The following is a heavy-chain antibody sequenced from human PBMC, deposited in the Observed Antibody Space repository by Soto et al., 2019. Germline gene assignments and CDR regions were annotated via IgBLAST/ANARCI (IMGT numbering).Heavy chain of an antibody. CDR3: ARGYYIWGFDY. CDR2: ISTSSTSK. J-gene: IGHJ4*02. V-gene: IGHV3-23*01. Sequence: GGSLRLSCAASGFTFSNYAMSWVRQAPGKGLEWVSAISTSSTSKYYADSMKGRFTISRDNSKNSLYLQMNILRAEDTAVYYCARGYYIWGFDYWGQGTLVT. D-gene: IGHD3-16*01. CDR1: GFTFSNYA.